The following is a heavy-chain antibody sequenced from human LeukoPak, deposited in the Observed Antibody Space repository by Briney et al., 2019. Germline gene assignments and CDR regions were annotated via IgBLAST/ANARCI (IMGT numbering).Heavy chain of an antibody. CDR2: IYTSGST. V-gene: IGHV4-4*07. D-gene: IGHD3-10*01. CDR1: GGSISSYY. Sequence: SSETLSLTCTVSGGSISSYYWSWTRQPAGKGLEWIGRIYTSGSTNYNPSLKSRVTMSVDTSKNQFSLKLSSVTAADTAVYYCAASLWFGIYPDYWGQGSLVTVSS. J-gene: IGHJ4*02. CDR3: AASLWFGIYPDY.